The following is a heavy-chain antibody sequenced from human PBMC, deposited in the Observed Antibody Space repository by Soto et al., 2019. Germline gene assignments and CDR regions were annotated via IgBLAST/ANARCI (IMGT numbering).Heavy chain of an antibody. J-gene: IGHJ4*02. CDR2: IYWDDDK. V-gene: IGHV2-5*02. D-gene: IGHD6-19*01. CDR3: ARDSSGWHGFDY. CDR1: GFSLSTRGVG. Sequence: SGPTRVNPTQTLTLTCTFAGFSLSTRGVGVGWIRQPPGKALEWLALIYWDDDKRYSPSLKSRLTIMKDTSRNQVVLIMTNMDPVDTATYYCARDSSGWHGFDYWGQGTLVTVSS.